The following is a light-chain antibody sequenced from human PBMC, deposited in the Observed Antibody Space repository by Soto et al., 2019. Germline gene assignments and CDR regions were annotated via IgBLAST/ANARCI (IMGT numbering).Light chain of an antibody. CDR1: SSNIGAGYD. Sequence: QSVLTQPPSVSGVPGQRVTISCTGSSSNIGAGYDVHWYQQLPGTAPKLLIYGNSNRPSGVPDRFSGSKSGTSASLAITGLQAEDEADSSLSGSVFGGGTKPSVL. CDR3: SGSV. J-gene: IGLJ3*02. CDR2: GNS. V-gene: IGLV1-40*01.